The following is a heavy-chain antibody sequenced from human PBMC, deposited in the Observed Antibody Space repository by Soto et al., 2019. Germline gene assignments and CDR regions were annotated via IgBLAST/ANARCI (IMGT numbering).Heavy chain of an antibody. D-gene: IGHD1-26*01. V-gene: IGHV4-4*07. J-gene: IGHJ5*02. Sequence: XGTLSLTCTVSGASISGFYWSWIRKSSGKGLEWIGRIYATGTTDYNPSLKSRVMMSVDTSKKQFSLKLRSVTAADTAVYYCVRDGAKTLRDWFDPWGQGISVTVSS. CDR2: IYATGTT. CDR3: VRDGAKTLRDWFDP. CDR1: GASISGFY.